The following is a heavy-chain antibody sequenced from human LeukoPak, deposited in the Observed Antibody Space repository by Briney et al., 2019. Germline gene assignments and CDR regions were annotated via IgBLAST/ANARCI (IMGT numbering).Heavy chain of an antibody. CDR3: ARDSYGDANFDS. CDR2: IRFDGTSK. J-gene: IGHJ4*02. D-gene: IGHD4-17*01. CDR1: GFTFSNYG. V-gene: IGHV3-30*02. Sequence: PGGSLRLSCAASGFTFSNYGMHWVRQAPGKGLEWVAFIRFDGTSKFYADSVKGRFTISRDISKNAVYLQMNSLRAEDTAVYYCARDSYGDANFDSWGQGTLVTVSS.